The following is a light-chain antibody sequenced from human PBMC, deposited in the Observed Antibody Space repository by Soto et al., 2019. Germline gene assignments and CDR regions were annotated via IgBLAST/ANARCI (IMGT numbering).Light chain of an antibody. CDR3: QQFNSYSYT. Sequence: DIQMTQSPSTLSASVGDRVTITCRASQSISSWLAWYQHKPGKAPKLLIYKASTLQPGVPSRFSGSGSGTEFTLTISSLQPDDVATDYCQQFNSYSYTFGQGTKLEIK. V-gene: IGKV1-5*03. CDR2: KAS. CDR1: QSISSW. J-gene: IGKJ2*01.